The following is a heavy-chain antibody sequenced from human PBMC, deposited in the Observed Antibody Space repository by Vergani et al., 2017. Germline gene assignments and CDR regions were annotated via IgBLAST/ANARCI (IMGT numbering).Heavy chain of an antibody. CDR3: AKDLRSSNWGGRFDS. J-gene: IGHJ4*02. CDR2: LSGTGGNI. Sequence: EVQLLESGGGLVQPGGSLRLSCAASGFTFINYAMTWVRQAPGKGLEWVSGLSGTGGNIYYADSVMGRFTISRDNSKNTLYLQMNSLRVEDTAVYYCAKDLRSSNWGGRFDSWGQGTLVTVSS. CDR1: GFTFINYA. V-gene: IGHV3-23*01. D-gene: IGHD6-13*01.